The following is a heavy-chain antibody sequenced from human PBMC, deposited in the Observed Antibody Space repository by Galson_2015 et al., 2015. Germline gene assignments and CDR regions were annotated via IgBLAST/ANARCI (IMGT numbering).Heavy chain of an antibody. Sequence: SLRLSCAASGFTFSSYAMHWVRQAPGKGLEWVAVISYDGSNKYYADSVKGRFTISRDNSKNTLYLQMNSLRAEDTAVYYCARERGYPNFNFDYWGQGTLVTVSS. CDR1: GFTFSSYA. V-gene: IGHV3-30-3*01. CDR2: ISYDGSNK. CDR3: ARERGYPNFNFDY. J-gene: IGHJ4*02. D-gene: IGHD3-22*01.